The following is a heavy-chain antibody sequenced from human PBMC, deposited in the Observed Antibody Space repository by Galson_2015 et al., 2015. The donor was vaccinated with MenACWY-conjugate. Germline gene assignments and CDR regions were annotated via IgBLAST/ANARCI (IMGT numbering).Heavy chain of an antibody. CDR2: INAGNGNP. D-gene: IGHD3-3*01. V-gene: IGHV1-3*01. CDR3: ARENDFWSGYYLAWDY. J-gene: IGHJ4*02. CDR1: GYTFTSYP. Sequence: SCKASGYTFTSYPMHWVRQAPGQSLEWMGWINAGNGNPEYSQMFQGRVTITRDTSASAAYMELSSLRSEDTAVYYCARENDFWSGYYLAWDYWGQGTLVTVSS.